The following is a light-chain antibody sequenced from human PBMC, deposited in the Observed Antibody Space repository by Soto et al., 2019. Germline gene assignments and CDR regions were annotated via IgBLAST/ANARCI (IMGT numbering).Light chain of an antibody. Sequence: AIQLPQSPSSLSASVGDRVTITCRASQGISSDLAWYQQKPGQAPKLLIYDASSLESGVPSRFGGSGSGADFTLPISSLQPEDVATYYCQQFNNYPLTFGGGNKVELK. V-gene: IGKV1D-13*01. CDR1: QGISSD. CDR2: DAS. CDR3: QQFNNYPLT. J-gene: IGKJ4*01.